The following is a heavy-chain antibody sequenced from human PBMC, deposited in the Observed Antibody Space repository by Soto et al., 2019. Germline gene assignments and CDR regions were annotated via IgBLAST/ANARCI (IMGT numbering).Heavy chain of an antibody. V-gene: IGHV4-34*01. CDR3: ARGRSRGTGTTGY. J-gene: IGHJ4*02. Sequence: SETLSLTCAVYGGSFSGYYWSWIRQPPGKGLERIGEINHSGSTNYNPSLKSRVTISVDTSKNQFSLKLSSVTAADTAVYYCARGRSRGTGTTGYWGQRTLVTVSS. CDR2: INHSGST. CDR1: GGSFSGYY. D-gene: IGHD1-1*01.